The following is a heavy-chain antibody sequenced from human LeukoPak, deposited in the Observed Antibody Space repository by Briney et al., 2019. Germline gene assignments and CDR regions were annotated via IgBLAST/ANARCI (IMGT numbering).Heavy chain of an antibody. J-gene: IGHJ4*02. CDR3: VRVYHDSSDYSAYGY. Sequence: PGGSLRLSCAASGFTFSSYVMHWVRQAPGKGLEYVSAISSDGKRTFYANSVRGRFTISRDNSKNTVSLQMGSLRAEDMAVYYCVRVYHDSSDYSAYGYWGQGTLVTVSS. CDR1: GFTFSSYV. CDR2: ISSDGKRT. D-gene: IGHD3-22*01. V-gene: IGHV3-64*01.